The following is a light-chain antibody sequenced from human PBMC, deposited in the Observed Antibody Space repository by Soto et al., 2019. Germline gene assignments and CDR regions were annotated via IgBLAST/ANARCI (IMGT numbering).Light chain of an antibody. CDR2: GAS. CDR3: QQYGSSALT. J-gene: IGKJ4*01. CDR1: QSISSSY. Sequence: TVLTQSPGTLSLSPGEGATLSCRASQSISSSYLAWYQQKPGQAPRLLIYGASSRATGIPDRFSGSGSGTDFTLTISRLEPEDFAVYYCQQYGSSALTFGGGTKGDIK. V-gene: IGKV3-20*01.